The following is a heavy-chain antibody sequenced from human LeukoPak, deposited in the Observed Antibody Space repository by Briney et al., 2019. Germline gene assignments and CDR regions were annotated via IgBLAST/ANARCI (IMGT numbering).Heavy chain of an antibody. CDR3: ARVRCSGGGCFYNFDY. CDR2: LSSSSTYV. CDR1: GFTFSTYS. V-gene: IGHV3-21*01. D-gene: IGHD2-15*01. Sequence: KTGGSLRLPCAASGFTFSTYSMNWVRQAPGKGLEWVSSLSSSSTYVYYADSVKGRFTISRDNAKNSLYLQMNSLRAEDTAVYYCARVRCSGGGCFYNFDYWGQGSLVTVSS. J-gene: IGHJ4*02.